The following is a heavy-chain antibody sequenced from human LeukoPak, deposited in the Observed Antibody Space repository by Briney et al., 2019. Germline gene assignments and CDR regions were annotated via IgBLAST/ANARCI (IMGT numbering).Heavy chain of an antibody. V-gene: IGHV3-9*01. Sequence: GGSLRLSCAASGFTFDDYAMHWVRQAPGKGLEWVSGISWNSGSIGYADSVKGRFTISRDNAKNSLYLQMNSLRAEDTALYYCAKAQWLGLGGFDYWGQGTLVTVSS. D-gene: IGHD6-19*01. CDR3: AKAQWLGLGGFDY. CDR1: GFTFDDYA. CDR2: ISWNSGSI. J-gene: IGHJ4*02.